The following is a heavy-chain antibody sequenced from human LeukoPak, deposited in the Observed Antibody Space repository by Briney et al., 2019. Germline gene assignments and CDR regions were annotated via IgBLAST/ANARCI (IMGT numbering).Heavy chain of an antibody. Sequence: GGSLRLSCAASGFTFSDSAMHWARQASGKGLEWVGHIRTKANSYATTYAASVKGRFTISRDDAKNTAYLQMISLKAEDTAVYYCMGYYGSGTHYSGDYYYGMDVWGQGTTVTVSS. CDR2: IRTKANSYAT. V-gene: IGHV3-73*01. J-gene: IGHJ6*02. CDR3: MGYYGSGTHYSGDYYYGMDV. CDR1: GFTFSDSA. D-gene: IGHD3-10*01.